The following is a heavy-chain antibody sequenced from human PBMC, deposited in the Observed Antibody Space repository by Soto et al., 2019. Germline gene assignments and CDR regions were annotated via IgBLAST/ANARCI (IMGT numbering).Heavy chain of an antibody. D-gene: IGHD4-17*01. J-gene: IGHJ6*02. V-gene: IGHV1-69*01. CDR2: ISPIFGST. CDR3: AGDYGVYAWYGMDV. CDR1: GATFRSYA. Sequence: VQLVQSGAEVKKPGSSVKVSCRASGATFRSYAFTWVRQAPGQGLEWMGGISPIFGSTIYARQFQGRVTITADDSASPAYMELNSLSSEDTAVYYCAGDYGVYAWYGMDVWGQGTTVTVSS.